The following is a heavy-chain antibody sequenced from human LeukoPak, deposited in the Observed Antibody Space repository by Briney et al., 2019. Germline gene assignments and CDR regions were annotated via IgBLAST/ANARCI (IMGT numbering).Heavy chain of an antibody. J-gene: IGHJ4*02. Sequence: ASVKVSCKASGYTFTGYYMHWVRQAPGQGLEWMGWINPNSGGTNYAQKFQGRVTMTRDTSISTAYMELSRLRSDDTAVYYCAREERSPYYYDSSGYYSYWGQGTLVTVSS. CDR3: AREERSPYYYDSSGYYSY. D-gene: IGHD3-22*01. CDR2: INPNSGGT. V-gene: IGHV1-2*02. CDR1: GYTFTGYY.